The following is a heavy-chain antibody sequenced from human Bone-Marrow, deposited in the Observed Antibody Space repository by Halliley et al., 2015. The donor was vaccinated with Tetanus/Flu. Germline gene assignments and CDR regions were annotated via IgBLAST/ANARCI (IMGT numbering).Heavy chain of an antibody. D-gene: IGHD2-2*01. Sequence: SLRLSCATSGFTFNSHAMSWVRQAPGKGLEWVSGITGSGMTTDYADSVKGHFIISRDNSRNILSLQINSLGAEDTALYYCARAPYASGFSFFDHWGQGTLVTVSP. V-gene: IGHV3-23*01. CDR3: ARAPYASGFSFFDH. J-gene: IGHJ4*02. CDR2: ITGSGMTT. CDR1: GFTFNSHA.